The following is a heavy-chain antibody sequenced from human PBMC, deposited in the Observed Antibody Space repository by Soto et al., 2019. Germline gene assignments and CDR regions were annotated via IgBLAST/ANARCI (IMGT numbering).Heavy chain of an antibody. V-gene: IGHV4-30-4*01. CDR1: GASIKSTDYY. J-gene: IGHJ3*02. Sequence: SETLSLTCTVSGASIKSTDYYWSWIRQAPGKGLEWIGYVYYTGSTYYNPSLMSRLTISVDTSKNQFSLKLTSVTAADTAMYYCAREVSSATTSDAFDIWGQGTMVTVSS. D-gene: IGHD1-26*01. CDR3: AREVSSATTSDAFDI. CDR2: VYYTGST.